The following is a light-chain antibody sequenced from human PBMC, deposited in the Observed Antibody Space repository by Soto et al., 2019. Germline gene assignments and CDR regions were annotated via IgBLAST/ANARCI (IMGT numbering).Light chain of an antibody. CDR2: EVS. V-gene: IGLV2-18*02. Sequence: QSVLTQPPSVSGSPGQSVTISCTGTSSDVGSYNRVSWYQQPPGTAPKLMIYEVSNRPSGVPDRFSGSKSGNTASLAISGLQAEDEADYYCSSYTSTNNYVFGTGTKVTVL. J-gene: IGLJ1*01. CDR1: SSDVGSYNR. CDR3: SSYTSTNNYV.